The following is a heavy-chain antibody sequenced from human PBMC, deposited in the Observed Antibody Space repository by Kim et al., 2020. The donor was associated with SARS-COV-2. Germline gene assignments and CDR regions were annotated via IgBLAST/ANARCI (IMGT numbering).Heavy chain of an antibody. CDR2: LIGSGST. D-gene: IGHD3-10*01. J-gene: IGHJ4*02. Sequence: GGSLRLSCAASGFTFTSYAMTWVRQATGQGLEWVSSLIGSGSTYYEDSVKGRFTITRDTAKNTQYLRMNSLRAEDKAIYYLSKDSVYYYGSGTYYNSWGQGTLVTVSS. CDR3: SKDSVYYYGSGTYYNS. V-gene: IGHV3-23*01. CDR1: GFTFTSYA.